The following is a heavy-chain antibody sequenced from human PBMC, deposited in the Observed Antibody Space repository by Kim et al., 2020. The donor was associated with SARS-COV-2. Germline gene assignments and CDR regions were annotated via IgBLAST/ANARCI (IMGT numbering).Heavy chain of an antibody. CDR1: GFTFSNYW. CDR2: ISPDGGTT. CDR3: ASALRLKATVWYMDV. V-gene: IGHV3-74*01. J-gene: IGHJ6*03. D-gene: IGHD3-16*01. Sequence: GGSLRLSCAASGFTFSNYWMYWVRQAPGKGLVWVPRISPDGGTTNYADSVKGRFTISRDNAKNTLYLQMNSLRAEDTAVYYCASALRLKATVWYMDVWSKATTVTVS.